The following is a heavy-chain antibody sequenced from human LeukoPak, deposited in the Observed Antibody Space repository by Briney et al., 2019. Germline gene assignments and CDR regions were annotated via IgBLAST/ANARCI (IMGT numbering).Heavy chain of an antibody. Sequence: GGSLRLSCTSSGFTLSSYAMHWVRQAPGKGLEWVAVISYDGSNKYYADSVKGRFTISRDNSKNTLYLQMNSLRAEDTAVYYCARNRGDPSYFDYWGQGTLVTVSS. V-gene: IGHV3-30-3*01. D-gene: IGHD4-17*01. CDR1: GFTLSSYA. J-gene: IGHJ4*02. CDR3: ARNRGDPSYFDY. CDR2: ISYDGSNK.